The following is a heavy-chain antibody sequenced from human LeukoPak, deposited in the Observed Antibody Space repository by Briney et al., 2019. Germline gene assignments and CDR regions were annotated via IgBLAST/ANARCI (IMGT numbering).Heavy chain of an antibody. Sequence: ASVKVSCKASGGTFSSYAISWVRQAPGQGLEWMGGIIPIFGTANYAQKFQGRVTITADKSTSTAYMEPSSLRSEDTAVYYCARGPSHYYYDSSGYPGRRYYYYMDVWGKGTTVTVSS. J-gene: IGHJ6*03. D-gene: IGHD3-22*01. CDR1: GGTFSSYA. V-gene: IGHV1-69*06. CDR2: IIPIFGTA. CDR3: ARGPSHYYYDSSGYPGRRYYYYMDV.